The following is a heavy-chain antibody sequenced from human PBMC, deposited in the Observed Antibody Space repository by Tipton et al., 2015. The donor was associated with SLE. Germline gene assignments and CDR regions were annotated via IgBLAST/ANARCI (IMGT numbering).Heavy chain of an antibody. CDR3: ARHALMVYAPSYYFDY. V-gene: IGHV4-30-2*01. CDR2: IYHSGST. CDR1: GGSISSGGYS. Sequence: TLSLTCAVSGGSISSGGYSWSWIRQPPGKGLEWIGYIYHSGSTNYNPSLKSRVTISVDTSKNQFSLKLSSVTAADTAVYYCARHALMVYAPSYYFDYWGQGTLVTVSS. J-gene: IGHJ4*02. D-gene: IGHD2-8*01.